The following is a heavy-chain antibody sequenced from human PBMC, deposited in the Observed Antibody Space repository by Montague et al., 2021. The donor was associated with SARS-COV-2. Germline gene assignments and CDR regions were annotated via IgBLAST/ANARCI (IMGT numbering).Heavy chain of an antibody. J-gene: IGHJ6*02. D-gene: IGHD2-21*02. CDR2: IDWDDDK. Sequence: PALVKPTQTLTLTCTFSGFSLSTSGMCVSWIRQPPGKALEWLALIDWDDDKYYSTSLKIRLTITKDTSKNQVVLTMTNMDPVDTATYYCARIRVMTAMIGHYYYCGMDLWGQGTTVTVSS. V-gene: IGHV2-70*01. CDR3: ARIRVMTAMIGHYYYCGMDL. CDR1: GFSLSTSGMC.